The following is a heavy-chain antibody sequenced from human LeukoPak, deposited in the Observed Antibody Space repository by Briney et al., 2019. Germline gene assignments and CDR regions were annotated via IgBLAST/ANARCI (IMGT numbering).Heavy chain of an antibody. J-gene: IGHJ5*02. Sequence: SQTLSLTCTVSGGSISSGDYYWSRIRQPPGKGLEWIGYIYYSGSTYYNPSLKSRVTISVDTSKNQFSLKLSSVTAADTAVYYCAREDSSLNWFDPWGQGTLVTVSS. D-gene: IGHD3/OR15-3a*01. CDR1: GGSISSGDYY. CDR3: AREDSSLNWFDP. CDR2: IYYSGST. V-gene: IGHV4-30-4*01.